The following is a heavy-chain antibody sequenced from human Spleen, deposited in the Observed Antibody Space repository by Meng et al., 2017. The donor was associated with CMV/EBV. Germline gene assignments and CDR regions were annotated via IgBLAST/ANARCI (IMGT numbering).Heavy chain of an antibody. V-gene: IGHV3-74*01. D-gene: IGHD6-6*01. CDR2: INSDGSST. Sequence: GESLKISCAASGFTFSSYWMHWVRQAPGKGLVWVSRINSDGSSTSYADSVKGRFTISRDNRKNSLYLQMNSLRTEDTALYYCAKDGRGSSGAYYFDYWGQGTLVTVSS. CDR3: AKDGRGSSGAYYFDY. J-gene: IGHJ4*02. CDR1: GFTFSSYW.